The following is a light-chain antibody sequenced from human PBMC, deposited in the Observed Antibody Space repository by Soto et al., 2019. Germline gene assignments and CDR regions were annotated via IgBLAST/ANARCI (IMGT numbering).Light chain of an antibody. J-gene: IGKJ4*01. CDR3: QQYGSSPLT. CDR1: QSVSSDN. V-gene: IGKV3-20*01. Sequence: EIVLTQSPGTLSLSPGERATLSCRASQSVSSDNLAWYQQKPGQTPKVLIYRASSRATGIPDRFSGSGSGTDFTLTMSRLEPEDFAVYYCQQYGSSPLTFGGGTKVEIK. CDR2: RAS.